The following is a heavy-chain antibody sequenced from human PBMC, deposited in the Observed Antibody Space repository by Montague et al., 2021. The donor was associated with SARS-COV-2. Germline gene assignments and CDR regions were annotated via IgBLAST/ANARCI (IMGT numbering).Heavy chain of an antibody. CDR1: GGSISSYY. J-gene: IGHJ3*02. Sequence: SETLSLTCTVSGGSISSYYWSWIRQPPGKGLEWIGYIYDSGSTNYKSSLKSRVTISVDTSKNQFSLKLNSVTAADTAVYYCARDTGISGAFDIWGQGTMVTVSS. V-gene: IGHV4-59*12. CDR3: ARDTGISGAFDI. D-gene: IGHD2-15*01. CDR2: IYDSGST.